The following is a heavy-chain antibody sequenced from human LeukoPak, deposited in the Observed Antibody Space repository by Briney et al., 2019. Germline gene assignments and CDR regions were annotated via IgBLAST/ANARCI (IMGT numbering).Heavy chain of an antibody. V-gene: IGHV3-7*03. D-gene: IGHD4-17*01. CDR1: GFTFSSYC. Sequence: GRSLRLSCAASGFTFSSYCMSWVRQAPGEGLEWVANINKDESEKYYVDSVKGRFTISRDNAKNSLYLQMNSLRAEDTAVYYCARCRTTVTAMPGYWGQGTLVTVSS. CDR2: INKDESEK. CDR3: ARCRTTVTAMPGY. J-gene: IGHJ4*02.